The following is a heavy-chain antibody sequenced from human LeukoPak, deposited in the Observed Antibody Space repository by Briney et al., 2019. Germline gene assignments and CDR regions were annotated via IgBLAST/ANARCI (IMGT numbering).Heavy chain of an antibody. CDR3: ARLPSGDV. CDR1: GFTFSSYW. V-gene: IGHV3-7*01. CDR2: IKQDGSEK. Sequence: GGSLRLSCAAPGFTFSSYWMSWVRQAPGKGLEWVANIKQDGSEKYYVDSVKGRFTISRDNAKNSLYLQMNSLRAEDTAVYYCARLPSGDVWGQGTTVTVSS. J-gene: IGHJ6*02.